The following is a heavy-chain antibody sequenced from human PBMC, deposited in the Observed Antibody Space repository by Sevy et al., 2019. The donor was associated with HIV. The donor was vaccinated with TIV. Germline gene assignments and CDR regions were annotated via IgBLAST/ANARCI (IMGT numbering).Heavy chain of an antibody. CDR1: GFTFSSYG. CDR2: ISYDGSNK. J-gene: IGHJ6*02. Sequence: GGSLRLSCAASGFTFSSYGMHWVRQAPGKGLEWVAVISYDGSNKYYADSVKGRFTISRDNSKNTLYLQMNSLRAEDTAVYYCAKALNSYHYYGMDVRGQGTTVTVSS. D-gene: IGHD3-9*01. V-gene: IGHV3-30*18. CDR3: AKALNSYHYYGMDV.